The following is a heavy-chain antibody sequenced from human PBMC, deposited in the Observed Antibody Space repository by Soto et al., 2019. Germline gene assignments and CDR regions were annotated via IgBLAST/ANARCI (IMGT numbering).Heavy chain of an antibody. D-gene: IGHD3-10*01. V-gene: IGHV3-30*18. J-gene: IGHJ4*02. CDR2: ISFDGGDK. CDR1: GFTFSNYG. CDR3: AKDSGRGSADYFFDY. Sequence: QVQLVESGGGVVQPGRSLRLSCAASGFTFSNYGMPWVRRDPGKGLEWVAVISFDGGDKKSADSVKGRFTISRDNSKNTLYLQMNSLRPEDTAVYYCAKDSGRGSADYFFDYWGRGTLVTVSS.